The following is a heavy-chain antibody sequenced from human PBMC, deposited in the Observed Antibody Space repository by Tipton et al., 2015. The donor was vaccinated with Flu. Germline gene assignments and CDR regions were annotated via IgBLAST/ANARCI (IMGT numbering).Heavy chain of an antibody. D-gene: IGHD3-22*01. CDR2: IYTSGST. V-gene: IGHV4-4*07. Sequence: TLSLTCTVSGDSISSYYWSWIRQPAGKGLEWLGRIYTSGSTNYNPSLKSRVTMSGDTSKNHFSLRLSSVTAADTARYYCARVGDSSVSYGLDYWGQGTLVTVSS. CDR1: GDSISSYY. CDR3: ARVGDSSVSYGLDY. J-gene: IGHJ4*02.